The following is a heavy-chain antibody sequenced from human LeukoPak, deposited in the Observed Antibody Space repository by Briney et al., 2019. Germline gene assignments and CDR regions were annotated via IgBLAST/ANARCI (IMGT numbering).Heavy chain of an antibody. CDR1: GGSISSGGYS. D-gene: IGHD3-10*01. J-gene: IGHJ4*02. CDR2: IYYTGKT. V-gene: IGHV4-61*03. Sequence: SETLSLTCAVPGGSISSGGYSWSWLRQPPGKALERIGYIYYTGKTYYNPSLEGRVTILVDTSRNHFSVKLSSVTAADTAVYYCARSQNYYGSGDYWSQGTLVTVSS. CDR3: ARSQNYYGSGDY.